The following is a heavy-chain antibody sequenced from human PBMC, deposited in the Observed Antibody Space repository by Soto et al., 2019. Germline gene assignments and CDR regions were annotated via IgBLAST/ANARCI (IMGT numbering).Heavy chain of an antibody. J-gene: IGHJ4*02. V-gene: IGHV3-7*03. CDR2: IKFDGSEK. CDR1: GFTFSDYW. CDR3: VKDGGYCSSSTCYSPRNHYFGS. Sequence: GGSLRLSCEASGFTFSDYWMSWVRQAPGKGPEWVANIKFDGSEKQYVDSVRGRFTISRDNSRNSLFLQMNSLRAGDTAVYYCVKDGGYCSSSTCYSPRNHYFGSRGQGTLVTVSS. D-gene: IGHD2-2*01.